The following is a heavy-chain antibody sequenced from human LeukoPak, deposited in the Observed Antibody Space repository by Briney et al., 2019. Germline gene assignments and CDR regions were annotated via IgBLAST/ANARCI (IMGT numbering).Heavy chain of an antibody. Sequence: GGSLRLSCAASGFTFSSYAMSWVRQAPGKGLEWVSAISGSGGSTYYADSVKGRFTISRDNSKITLYLQMNSLRAEDTAVYYCAKVLTLGSVYYYYGMDVWGQGTTVTVSS. J-gene: IGHJ6*02. CDR3: AKVLTLGSVYYYYGMDV. CDR2: ISGSGGST. V-gene: IGHV3-23*01. CDR1: GFTFSSYA. D-gene: IGHD1-14*01.